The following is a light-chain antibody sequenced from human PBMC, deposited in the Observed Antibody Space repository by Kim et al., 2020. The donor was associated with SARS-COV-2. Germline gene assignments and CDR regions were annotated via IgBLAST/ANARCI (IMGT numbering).Light chain of an antibody. CDR1: ETISTY. CDR2: LAS. Sequence: SASVGDRVTITCRDSETISTYLAWYQHKPGKAPNLLIYLASTLESGVSSRFSGTGSGTEFTLTINSLQPDDFATYYCQQYIRFPFTFGQGTKLEI. J-gene: IGKJ2*01. CDR3: QQYIRFPFT. V-gene: IGKV1-5*03.